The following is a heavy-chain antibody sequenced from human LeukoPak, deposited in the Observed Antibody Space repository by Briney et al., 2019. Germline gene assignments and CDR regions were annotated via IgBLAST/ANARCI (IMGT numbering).Heavy chain of an antibody. CDR1: GFSFSTYY. D-gene: IGHD2-2*01. CDR2: ISSSSTYI. Sequence: PGGSLRLSCAASGFSFSTYYVNWVRQAPGKGLEWVSCISSSSTYIYYADSVRGRFAISRDNAKNSLYLQMNSLRAEDTAVYYCARACYSTTCYWGQGTLVTVSS. V-gene: IGHV3-21*01. J-gene: IGHJ4*02. CDR3: ARACYSTTCY.